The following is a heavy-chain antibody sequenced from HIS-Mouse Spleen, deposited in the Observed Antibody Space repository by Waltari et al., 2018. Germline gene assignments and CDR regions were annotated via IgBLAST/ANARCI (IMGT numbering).Heavy chain of an antibody. J-gene: IGHJ4*02. CDR2: ISYDGSKK. CDR3: AKESLRWGSFDY. CDR1: GFTFSSYG. D-gene: IGHD3-10*01. Sequence: QVQLVESGGGLVQPGRSLRLSCAASGFTFSSYGMHWVRQAPGKGLEGVAVISYDGSKKYYADSVKGRFTISRDNSKNTLYLQMNSLRAEDTAVYYCAKESLRWGSFDYWGQGTLVTVSS. V-gene: IGHV3-30*18.